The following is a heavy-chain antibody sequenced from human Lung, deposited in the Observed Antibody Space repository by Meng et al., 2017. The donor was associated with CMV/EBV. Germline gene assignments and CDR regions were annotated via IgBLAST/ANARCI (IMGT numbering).Heavy chain of an antibody. J-gene: IGHJ4*02. CDR1: GYSFTSYW. CDR2: IYPGDSDT. Sequence: EXXKISXKGSGYSFTSYWIGWVRQMPGKGLEWMGIIYPGDSDTRYSPSFQGQVTISADKSISTAYLQWSSLKASDTAMYYCARLPITIFGVVRYYFDYWGQGXLVTVSS. CDR3: ARLPITIFGVVRYYFDY. D-gene: IGHD3-3*01. V-gene: IGHV5-51*01.